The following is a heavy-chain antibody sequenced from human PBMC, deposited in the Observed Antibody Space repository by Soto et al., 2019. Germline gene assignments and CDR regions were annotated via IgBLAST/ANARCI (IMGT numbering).Heavy chain of an antibody. CDR3: ARDFGHGYYLDY. D-gene: IGHD3-3*01. CDR1: GFSFSNYN. V-gene: IGHV3-48*02. Sequence: GWSLRLSCVASGFSFSNYNMNWVRQAPGRGLEWVSYITDSSDTVHYADSVRGRFTISRDNAESSLYLQMNSLRDEDTAVYFCARDFGHGYYLDYWGRGTRVTVSS. CDR2: ITDSSDTV. J-gene: IGHJ4*02.